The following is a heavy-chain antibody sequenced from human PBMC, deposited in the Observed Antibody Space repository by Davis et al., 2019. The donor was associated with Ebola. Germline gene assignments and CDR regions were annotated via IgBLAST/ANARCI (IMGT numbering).Heavy chain of an antibody. J-gene: IGHJ4*02. Sequence: SETLSLTCTVSGGSISSSSYYWGWIRQPPGKGLEWIGSINYRGSTYYNPSLKSRVTISVDTSKNQFSLRLSSVTAADTGVYYCARLANYYGSGNHIDFWGQGTLVTVSS. V-gene: IGHV4-39*01. CDR3: ARLANYYGSGNHIDF. CDR2: INYRGST. CDR1: GGSISSSSYY. D-gene: IGHD3-10*01.